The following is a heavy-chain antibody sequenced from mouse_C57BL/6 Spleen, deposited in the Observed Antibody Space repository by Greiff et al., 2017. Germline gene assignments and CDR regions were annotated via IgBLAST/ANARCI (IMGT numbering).Heavy chain of an antibody. D-gene: IGHD1-1*01. CDR1: GYTFTSYW. Sequence: VQLQQPGTELVKPGASVKLSCKASGYTFTSYWMPWVKQRPGQGLEWIGNINPGSGGTNYNEKFKSKATLTVDTSSSTAYMQLSSLTSEDSAVYYCARSDYGSSCFDYWGQGTTLTVSS. J-gene: IGHJ2*01. CDR2: INPGSGGT. CDR3: ARSDYGSSCFDY. V-gene: IGHV1-53*01.